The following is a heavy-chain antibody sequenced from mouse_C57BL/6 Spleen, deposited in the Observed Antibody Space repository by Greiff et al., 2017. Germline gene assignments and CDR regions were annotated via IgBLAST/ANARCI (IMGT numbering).Heavy chain of an antibody. CDR3: ARGGANWDWYFDV. V-gene: IGHV1-42*01. J-gene: IGHJ1*03. CDR2: INPSTGGT. CDR1: GYSFTGYY. D-gene: IGHD4-1*01. Sequence: EVQLQQSGPELVKPGASVKISCKASGYSFTGYYMNWVKQSPEKSLEWIGEINPSTGGTTSNQKFKAKATLTVDKSSSTAYMQLKSLTSEDSAVYYCARGGANWDWYFDVWGTGTTVTVSS.